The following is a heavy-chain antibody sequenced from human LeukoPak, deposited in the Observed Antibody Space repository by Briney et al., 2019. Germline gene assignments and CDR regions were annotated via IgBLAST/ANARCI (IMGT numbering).Heavy chain of an antibody. CDR2: IYTSGST. CDR3: ARLSLFGDPFDY. V-gene: IGHV4-61*02. D-gene: IGHD4-17*01. J-gene: IGHJ4*02. Sequence: SETLSLTCTVSGGSISSGSYYWSWIRQPAGRGVEWIGRIYTSGSTNYNPSLKSRVTISVDTSKNQFSLKLSSVTAADTAVYYCARLSLFGDPFDYWGQGTLVTVSS. CDR1: GGSISSGSYY.